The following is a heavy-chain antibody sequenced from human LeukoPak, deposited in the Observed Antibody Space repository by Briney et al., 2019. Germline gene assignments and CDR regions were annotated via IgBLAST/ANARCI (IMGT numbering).Heavy chain of an antibody. D-gene: IGHD3-3*01. Sequence: GGSLRLSCAASGFTFSSYAMSWVRQAPGKGLERVSAISGSGGSTYYADSVKGRFTISRDNSKNTLYLQMNSLRAEDTAVYYCATSSSFWSGYYPPYYFDYWGQGTLVTVSS. CDR1: GFTFSSYA. CDR2: ISGSGGST. V-gene: IGHV3-23*01. J-gene: IGHJ4*02. CDR3: ATSSSFWSGYYPPYYFDY.